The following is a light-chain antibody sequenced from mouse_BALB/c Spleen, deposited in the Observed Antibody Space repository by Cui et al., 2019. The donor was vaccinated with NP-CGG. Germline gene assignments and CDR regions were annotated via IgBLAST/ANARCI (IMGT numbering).Light chain of an antibody. J-gene: IGLJ1*01. V-gene: IGLV1*01. Sequence: QAVVTQESVLTTSPGETVTLTCRSSTGAVTTSNYANWVQEKPDHLFTGLIGGINNRAPGVPARFSGSLIGDKAALTITGAQTEDEAIYFCALWYSNHWVFGGGTKLTVL. CDR3: ALWYSNHWV. CDR2: GIN. CDR1: TGAVTTSNY.